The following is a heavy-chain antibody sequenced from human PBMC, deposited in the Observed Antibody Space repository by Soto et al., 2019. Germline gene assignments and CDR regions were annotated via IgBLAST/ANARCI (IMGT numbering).Heavy chain of an antibody. CDR2: ISYDGSNK. Sequence: GGSLRLSCAASGFTFSSYAMHWVRQAPGKGLEWVAVISYDGSNKYYADSVKGRFTISRDNSKNTLYLQMNSLRAEDTAVYYCARDSGQLVRPYYYYYYYMDVWGKGTTVTVSS. CDR3: ARDSGQLVRPYYYYYYYMDV. J-gene: IGHJ6*03. V-gene: IGHV3-30*04. D-gene: IGHD6-6*01. CDR1: GFTFSSYA.